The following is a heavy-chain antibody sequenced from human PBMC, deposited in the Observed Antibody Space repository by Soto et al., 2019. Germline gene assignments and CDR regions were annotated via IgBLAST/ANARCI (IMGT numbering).Heavy chain of an antibody. J-gene: IGHJ6*02. CDR3: AKDRGSGGGFYYYGMDV. V-gene: IGHV3-30*18. Sequence: QVQLVESGGGVVQPGRSLRLSCAASGITFSSYGMHWVRQAPGKGLEWVAVISSDGSDKYYADSVKGRFTISRDNSKNTLYLQMNGLRAEDTAVYYGAKDRGSGGGFYYYGMDVWAKGPRSPSP. CDR2: ISSDGSDK. D-gene: IGHD2-15*01. CDR1: GITFSSYG.